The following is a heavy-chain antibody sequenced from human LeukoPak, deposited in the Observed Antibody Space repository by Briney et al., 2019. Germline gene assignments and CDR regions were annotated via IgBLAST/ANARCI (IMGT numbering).Heavy chain of an antibody. J-gene: IGHJ4*02. CDR3: ARTPNRDGYSHIDF. Sequence: GGSLRLSCAASGFTFSSYNMNWVRQAPGKGLEWVSSISSSSSYIYYADSVKGRFTISRDNAKNSLYLQMNSLRAEDTAVYYCARTPNRDGYSHIDFWGQGALVTVSS. CDR1: GFTFSSYN. CDR2: ISSSSSYI. V-gene: IGHV3-21*01. D-gene: IGHD5-24*01.